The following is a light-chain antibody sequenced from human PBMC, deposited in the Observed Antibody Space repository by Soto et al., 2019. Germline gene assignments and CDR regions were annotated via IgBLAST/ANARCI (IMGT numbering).Light chain of an antibody. Sequence: DIQMTQSPSSLSASVGDRVTITCRASQSISSYLTWYQQKPGKAPKLLIYAASSLQSGVPSRFSGSGSGTDFTLTISSLQPEDVATYYCQQSYSTPQTFGQGTKVEIK. CDR3: QQSYSTPQT. CDR1: QSISSY. J-gene: IGKJ1*01. V-gene: IGKV1-39*01. CDR2: AAS.